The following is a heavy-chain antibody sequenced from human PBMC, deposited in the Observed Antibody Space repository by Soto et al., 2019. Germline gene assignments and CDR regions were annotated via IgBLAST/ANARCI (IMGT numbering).Heavy chain of an antibody. D-gene: IGHD2-2*01. J-gene: IGHJ4*02. CDR1: GVTFSTYT. V-gene: IGHV3-23*01. Sequence: GGSLRLACVASGVTFSTYTMGWVRQAPGKGLEWVSVISGSGDSPSYADSVQGRFSISRDNPKRTLYLQMNSLRGEDTAMYYCAKARCSTNNCYVPDYWGQGTLVP. CDR3: AKARCSTNNCYVPDY. CDR2: ISGSGDSP.